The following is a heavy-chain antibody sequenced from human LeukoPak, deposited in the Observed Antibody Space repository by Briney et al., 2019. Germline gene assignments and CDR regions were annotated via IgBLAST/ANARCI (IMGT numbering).Heavy chain of an antibody. Sequence: SETLSLTCTVSGGSISSSSYYWGWIRQPPGKGLEWIGSIYYSGSTYYNPSLKSRVTISVDTSKNQFSLKLSSVTAADTAVYYCARHPRDGYNPLGMDVWGQGTTVTVSS. D-gene: IGHD5-24*01. CDR1: GGSISSSSYY. V-gene: IGHV4-39*01. CDR3: ARHPRDGYNPLGMDV. CDR2: IYYSGST. J-gene: IGHJ6*02.